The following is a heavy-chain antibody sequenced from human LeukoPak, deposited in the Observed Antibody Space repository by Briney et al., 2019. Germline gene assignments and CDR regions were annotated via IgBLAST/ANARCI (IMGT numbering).Heavy chain of an antibody. CDR1: GFTSSRYT. D-gene: IGHD2-21*02. Sequence: GGSLRLSCAASGFTSSRYTMNWVRQAPGKGLEWVSSISSSSSYIYYADSVKGRFTISRDNAQNSLYLQMNSLRAEDTAVYYCARDGSRGNLVTAPDFWGQGTLVTVSS. J-gene: IGHJ4*02. V-gene: IGHV3-21*01. CDR3: ARDGSRGNLVTAPDF. CDR2: ISSSSSYI.